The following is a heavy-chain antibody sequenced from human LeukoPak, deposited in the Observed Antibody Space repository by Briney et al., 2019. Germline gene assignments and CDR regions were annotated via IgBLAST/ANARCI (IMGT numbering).Heavy chain of an antibody. CDR1: GFTFNNYA. CDR2: TSYDGGNK. D-gene: IGHD6-19*01. J-gene: IGHJ4*02. CDR3: ARGSSGWSVDY. V-gene: IGHV3-30-3*01. Sequence: GGSLRLPCAASGFTFNNYAMHWVRQAPGKGLEWLTVTSYDGGNKYYADSVKGRFTLSRDNSKNTLYLQMNSLRTEDTAVYYCARGSSGWSVDYWGQGTLVTVSS.